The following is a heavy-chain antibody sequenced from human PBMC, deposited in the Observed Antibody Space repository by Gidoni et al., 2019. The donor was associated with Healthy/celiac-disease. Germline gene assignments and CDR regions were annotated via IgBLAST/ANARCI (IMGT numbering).Heavy chain of an antibody. J-gene: IGHJ4*02. V-gene: IGHV3-33*01. D-gene: IGHD6-6*01. CDR1: GFTFSSYG. CDR2: IWYGGSNK. Sequence: QVQLVESGGGVVQPGRSLRLSCAASGFTFSSYGMHWVRKAPGKGLEWVAVIWYGGSNKYYADSVKGRFTISRDNSKNTLYLQMNSLRAEDTAVYYCARDLVSYSSSSGLFDYWGQGTLVTVSS. CDR3: ARDLVSYSSSSGLFDY.